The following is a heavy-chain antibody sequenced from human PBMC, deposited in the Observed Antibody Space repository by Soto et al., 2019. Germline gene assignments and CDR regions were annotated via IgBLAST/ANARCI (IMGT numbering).Heavy chain of an antibody. CDR3: ATQRGGELL. CDR2: ISSGSRTK. CDR1: GFTFSTFN. Sequence: GGSLRLSCAASGFTFSTFNMNWVRQAPGKGLEWISFISSGSRTKYYADSVKGRFTVSRDNAKNSLYLQMNSLRDEDTAVYYCATQRGGELLWGQGTLVTVSS. D-gene: IGHD1-26*01. V-gene: IGHV3-48*02. J-gene: IGHJ4*02.